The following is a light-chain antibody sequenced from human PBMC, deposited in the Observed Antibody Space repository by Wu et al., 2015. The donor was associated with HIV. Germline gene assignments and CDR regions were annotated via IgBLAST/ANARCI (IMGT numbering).Light chain of an antibody. CDR2: GAS. CDR3: QQYNYWPRT. Sequence: IVMTQSPVILSMSPGERATLSCRASQSISNNLAWYQHKPGQAPRLLIYGASTRATDIPPRFSGKGSDTEFTLSISSLQSEDFAVYYCQQYNYWPRTFG. J-gene: IGKJ1*01. CDR1: QSISNN. V-gene: IGKV3-15*01.